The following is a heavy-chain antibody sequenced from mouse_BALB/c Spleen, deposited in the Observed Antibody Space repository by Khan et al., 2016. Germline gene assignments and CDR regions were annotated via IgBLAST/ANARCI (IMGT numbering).Heavy chain of an antibody. Sequence: QVQLQQPGAELVRPGTSVKVSCKASGYAFTNCLIEWVKQRPGQGLEWIGVINPGSGGTNYNERFKGKATLTADNSSSTAYMKLRSLTSDDSAVYFCASQYGSSYVGFAYWGQGTLVTVSA. V-gene: IGHV1-54*01. D-gene: IGHD1-1*01. CDR2: INPGSGGT. CDR1: GYAFTNCL. CDR3: ASQYGSSYVGFAY. J-gene: IGHJ3*01.